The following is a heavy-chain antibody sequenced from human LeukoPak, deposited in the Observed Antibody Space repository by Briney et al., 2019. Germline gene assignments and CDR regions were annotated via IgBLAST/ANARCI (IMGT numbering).Heavy chain of an antibody. J-gene: IGHJ4*02. Sequence: PGGSLRLSCAASGFTFSSYSMNWVRQAPGKGLEWVSSISSSSSYIYYADSVKGRFTISRDNAKTSLYLQMNSLRAEDTAVYYCARVSDVLLWFGESGNWGQGTLVTVSS. CDR3: ARVSDVLLWFGESGN. V-gene: IGHV3-21*01. CDR2: ISSSSSYI. CDR1: GFTFSSYS. D-gene: IGHD3-10*01.